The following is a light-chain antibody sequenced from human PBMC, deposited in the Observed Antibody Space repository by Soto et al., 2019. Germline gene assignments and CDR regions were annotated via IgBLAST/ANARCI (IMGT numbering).Light chain of an antibody. J-gene: IGKJ4*01. Sequence: EIVLTQSPATLSLSPGERATLSCRASQSVSSYLAWYQQKPGQAPRLLIYDASNRATGIPARFSGSGSGTDFTLTISSLEPEDFAVYYCHQRSNWPPHFGGGTKVEIK. CDR3: HQRSNWPPH. V-gene: IGKV3-11*01. CDR2: DAS. CDR1: QSVSSY.